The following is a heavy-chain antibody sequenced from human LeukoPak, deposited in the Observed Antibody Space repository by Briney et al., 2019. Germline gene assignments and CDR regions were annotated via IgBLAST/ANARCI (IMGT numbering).Heavy chain of an antibody. J-gene: IGHJ4*02. CDR3: ARGELTFEY. CDR1: GGSFSGYY. Sequence: PSETLSLTCAVYGGSFSGYYWSWIRQPPGKGLEWIGETNHSGSTNYNPSLKSRVTISVDTSKNQFSLKLSSVTAADTAVYYCARGELTFEYWGQGTLVTVSS. D-gene: IGHD1-26*01. CDR2: TNHSGST. V-gene: IGHV4-34*01.